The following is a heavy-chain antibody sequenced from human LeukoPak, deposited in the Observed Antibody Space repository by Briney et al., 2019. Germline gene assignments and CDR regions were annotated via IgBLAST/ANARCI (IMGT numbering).Heavy chain of an antibody. Sequence: SETLSLTCTVSGGSISSYYWSWIRQPPGKGLEWIGRIYTSGSTNYNPSLKSRVTMSVDTSKNQFSLKLSSVTAADTAVYYCARDTYYYDSRGYYLFDYWGQGTLVTVSS. CDR3: ARDTYYYDSRGYYLFDY. J-gene: IGHJ4*02. CDR2: IYTSGST. D-gene: IGHD3-22*01. V-gene: IGHV4-4*07. CDR1: GGSISSYY.